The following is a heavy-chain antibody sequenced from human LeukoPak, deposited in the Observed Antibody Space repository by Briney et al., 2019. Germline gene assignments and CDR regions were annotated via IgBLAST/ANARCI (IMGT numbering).Heavy chain of an antibody. Sequence: PGGSLRLSCAASGFTFSSYGMHWVRQAPGKGLEWVAFIRYDGSNKYYADSVKGRFTISRDNSKNTLYLQMNSLRAEDTAVYYCAKLATDGSGRPLTNIDVWGKGTTVTVSS. CDR1: GFTFSSYG. D-gene: IGHD3-10*01. J-gene: IGHJ6*04. CDR3: AKLATDGSGRPLTNIDV. V-gene: IGHV3-30*02. CDR2: IRYDGSNK.